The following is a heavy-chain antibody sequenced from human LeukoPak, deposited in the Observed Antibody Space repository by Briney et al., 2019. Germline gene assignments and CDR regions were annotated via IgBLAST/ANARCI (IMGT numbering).Heavy chain of an antibody. D-gene: IGHD2-2*01. V-gene: IGHV4-34*01. CDR2: INHSGST. J-gene: IGHJ5*02. CDR3: ARGVMREDIVVVPAATVWFDP. Sequence: SESLSLTCAVYGGSFSGYYWSWIRQPPGKGLEWSGEINHSGSTNYNPSLKSRVTISVDTSKNQFSLKLSSVTAADTAVYYCARGVMREDIVVVPAATVWFDPWGQGTLVTVSS. CDR1: GGSFSGYY.